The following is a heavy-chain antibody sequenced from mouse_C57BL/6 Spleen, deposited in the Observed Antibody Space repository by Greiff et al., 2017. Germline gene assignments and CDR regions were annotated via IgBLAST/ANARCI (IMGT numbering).Heavy chain of an antibody. J-gene: IGHJ3*01. CDR2: INPNNGGT. Sequence: EVQLQQSGPELVKPGASVKISCKASGYTFTDYYMNWVKQSHGKSLEWIGDINPNNGGTSYNQKFKGKATLTVDKSSSTAYMELRSLTSEDSAVYYCARGDYDEAYWGQGTLVTVSA. D-gene: IGHD2-4*01. CDR1: GYTFTDYY. CDR3: ARGDYDEAY. V-gene: IGHV1-26*01.